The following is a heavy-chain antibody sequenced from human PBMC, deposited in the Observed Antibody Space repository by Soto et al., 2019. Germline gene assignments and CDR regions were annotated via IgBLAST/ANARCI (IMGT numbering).Heavy chain of an antibody. V-gene: IGHV4-30-4*01. J-gene: IGHJ5*01. Sequence: SETLSLTCSVSGESISTVDYFWAWIRQPPGQALEYIGYIYKSTTTYYNPSFESRVAISLDTSKSQFSLNVTSVTAADTAVYFCARGRYCLTGRCFPNWFDSWGQGTLVTVSS. D-gene: IGHD2-15*01. CDR3: ARGRYCLTGRCFPNWFDS. CDR1: GESISTVDYF. CDR2: IYKSTTT.